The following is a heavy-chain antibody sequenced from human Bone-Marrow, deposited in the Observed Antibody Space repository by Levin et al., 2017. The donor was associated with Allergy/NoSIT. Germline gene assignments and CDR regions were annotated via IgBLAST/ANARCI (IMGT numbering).Heavy chain of an antibody. CDR1: GGSFSGYY. V-gene: IGHV4-34*01. Sequence: PSETLSLTCAVYGGSFSGYYWSWIRQPPGKGLEWIGEINHSGSTNYNPSLKSRVTISVDTSKNQFSLKLSSVTAADTAVYYCARPLYYYDSSGYYPRVFPSGYWGQGTLVTVSS. D-gene: IGHD3-22*01. CDR2: INHSGST. J-gene: IGHJ4*02. CDR3: ARPLYYYDSSGYYPRVFPSGY.